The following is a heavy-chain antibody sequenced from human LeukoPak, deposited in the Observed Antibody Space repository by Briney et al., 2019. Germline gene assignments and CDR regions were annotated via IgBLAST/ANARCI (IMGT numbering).Heavy chain of an antibody. Sequence: PGGSLRLSCAASGFTFSSYSMNWVRQAPGKGLEWVSSISSSSSYIYYADSVRGRFTISRDNAKNSLYLQMNSLRAEDTAVYYCARAPEIYYYYGMDVWGQGTTVTVSS. CDR2: ISSSSSYI. CDR1: GFTFSSYS. V-gene: IGHV3-21*01. CDR3: ARAPEIYYYYGMDV. J-gene: IGHJ6*02.